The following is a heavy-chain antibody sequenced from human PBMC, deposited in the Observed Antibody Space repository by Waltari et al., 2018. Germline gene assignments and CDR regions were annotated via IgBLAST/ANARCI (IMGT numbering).Heavy chain of an antibody. D-gene: IGHD4-17*01. CDR1: GYSISSGYY. V-gene: IGHV4-38-2*01. CDR2: IYHSGST. Sequence: QVQLQESGPGLVKPSETLSLTCAVSGYSISSGYYWGWIRQPPGKGLEWIGSIYHSGSTYYNPSLKSRGTISVDTSKNQFSLKLSSVTAADTAVYYCARQGGSHTTVTTFNWFDPWGQGTLVTVSS. J-gene: IGHJ5*02. CDR3: ARQGGSHTTVTTFNWFDP.